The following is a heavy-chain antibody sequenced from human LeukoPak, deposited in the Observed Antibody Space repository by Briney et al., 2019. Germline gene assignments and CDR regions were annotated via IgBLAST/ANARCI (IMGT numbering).Heavy chain of an antibody. CDR2: ISSSGSTI. CDR3: ARDAGGPLDY. Sequence: GGSLRLSCAASGFTFSSYEMNWVRQAPGKGLEWVSYISSSGSTIYYADSVKGRFTISRDNAKNSLYPQMNSLRAEDTAVYYCARDAGGPLDYWGQGTLVTVSS. J-gene: IGHJ4*02. D-gene: IGHD4-23*01. V-gene: IGHV3-48*03. CDR1: GFTFSSYE.